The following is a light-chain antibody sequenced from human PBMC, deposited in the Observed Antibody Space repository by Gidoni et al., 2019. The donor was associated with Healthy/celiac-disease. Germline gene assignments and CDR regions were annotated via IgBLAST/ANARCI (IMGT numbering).Light chain of an antibody. CDR3: QQYKSYSVT. Sequence: DIQMTQSPSTLSASVGDRVTLTCRASQSISSWLAWYQQKPGKAPKLRIYDASSLESGVPSRFSGSGSGTEYTLTISSLKPDDFATYYCQQYKSYSVTFGGGTKVEIK. J-gene: IGKJ4*01. CDR1: QSISSW. CDR2: DAS. V-gene: IGKV1-5*01.